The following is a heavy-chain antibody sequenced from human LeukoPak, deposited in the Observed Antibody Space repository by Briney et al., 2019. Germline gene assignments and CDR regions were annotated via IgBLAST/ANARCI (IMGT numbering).Heavy chain of an antibody. Sequence: GGSLRLSCTASGFPFIEYSMNWVRQVPGKGLEWISYIGIDSGNTKYADSVRGRFTISADKAKNPLYLQMNSLRVEGTAVYYCARDHNYAFDNWGQGTLVSVAS. CDR3: ARDHNYAFDN. CDR2: IGIDSGNT. CDR1: GFPFIEYS. D-gene: IGHD1-1*01. V-gene: IGHV3-48*01. J-gene: IGHJ4*02.